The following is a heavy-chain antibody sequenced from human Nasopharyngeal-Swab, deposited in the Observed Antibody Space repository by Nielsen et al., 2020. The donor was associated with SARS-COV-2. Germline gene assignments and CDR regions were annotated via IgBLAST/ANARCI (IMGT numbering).Heavy chain of an antibody. CDR3: AREKTRSVTIFGVVIA. V-gene: IGHV1-2*02. J-gene: IGHJ4*02. D-gene: IGHD3-3*01. CDR2: INPNSGCT. CDR1: GYTFTGYY. Sequence: ASVKVSCKASGYTFTGYYMHWVRQAPGQGLEWMGWINPNSGCTNYAQKFQGRVTMTRDTSISTAYMELSRLRSDDTAVYYCAREKTRSVTIFGVVIAWGQGTLVTVSS.